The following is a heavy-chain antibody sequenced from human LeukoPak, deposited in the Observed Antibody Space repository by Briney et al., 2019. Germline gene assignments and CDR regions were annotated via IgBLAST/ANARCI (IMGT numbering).Heavy chain of an antibody. CDR2: INSSISTI. Sequence: GGSLRLSCEASGFTFSSYSMNWVRQGPGKGLGWVSYINSSISTIYYAYSVKGRFTISTDNAQNSLYLQMNSLRAEDTDVYYRARDVYGSGSYYDYGYYYYMDVWGKGTTVTVSS. CDR1: GFTFSSYS. CDR3: ARDVYGSGSYYDYGYYYYMDV. J-gene: IGHJ6*03. D-gene: IGHD3-10*01. V-gene: IGHV3-48*01.